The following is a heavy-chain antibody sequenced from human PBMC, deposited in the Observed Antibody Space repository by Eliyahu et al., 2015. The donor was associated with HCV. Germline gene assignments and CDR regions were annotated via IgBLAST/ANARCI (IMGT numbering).Heavy chain of an antibody. D-gene: IGHD5-18*01. CDR1: GFTLSPHW. J-gene: IGHJ4*02. Sequence: VQLVESGGGLVXPXGSXXXSCAASGFTLSPHWMSWVRQAPGKGLEWVANIKQDASEKNYVDSVRGRFTISRENTKNSLYLQMNSLRADDTALYYCGRVIRGSSYGIDFWGRGTLVTVSS. CDR3: GRVIRGSSYGIDF. CDR2: IKQDASEK. V-gene: IGHV3-7*01.